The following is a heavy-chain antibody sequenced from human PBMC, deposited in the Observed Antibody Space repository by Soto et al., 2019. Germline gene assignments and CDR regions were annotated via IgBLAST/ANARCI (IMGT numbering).Heavy chain of an antibody. D-gene: IGHD6-19*01. CDR2: ISWNSGSI. Sequence: EVQLVESGGGLVQPGRSLRLSWAASGFTVDDDAMHWVRQAPGKGLVWVSGISWNSGSIGYAASVKGRFTISRDNAKNSLYLQRNSLRAADTALYYCAKDRGSGSSDAFAIWGQGTMVTVSS. CDR1: GFTVDDDA. CDR3: AKDRGSGSSDAFAI. J-gene: IGHJ3*02. V-gene: IGHV3-9*01.